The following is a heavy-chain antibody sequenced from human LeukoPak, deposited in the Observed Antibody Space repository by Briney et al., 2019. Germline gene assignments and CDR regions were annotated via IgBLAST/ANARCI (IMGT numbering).Heavy chain of an antibody. CDR3: AKRAVTTAGDLWFDP. V-gene: IGHV4-59*08. CDR2: IYSSGST. Sequence: SETLSLTCTVSGGXISTYYCSWIRQPPGKGLEWIGYIYSSGSTTYNPSLESRLAISIDTSKNHFSLKLSSVTAADTAVYFCAKRAVTTAGDLWFDPWGQGTLVTVSS. CDR1: GGXISTYY. J-gene: IGHJ5*02. D-gene: IGHD2-21*01.